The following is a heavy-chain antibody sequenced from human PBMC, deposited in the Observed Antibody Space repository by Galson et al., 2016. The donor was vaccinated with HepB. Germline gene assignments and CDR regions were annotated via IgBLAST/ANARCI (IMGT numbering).Heavy chain of an antibody. V-gene: IGHV3-23*01. D-gene: IGHD3-22*01. Sequence: SLRLSCAASGFTFSNYAMSWVRQAPGKGLEWVSAISGSGGSTYYADSVKGRFTISRDNSKNTLYVQMHSLRAEDTAVYYCAKDYYDSSGYRSYWYFDLWGRGTLVTVSS. J-gene: IGHJ2*01. CDR1: GFTFSNYA. CDR3: AKDYYDSSGYRSYWYFDL. CDR2: ISGSGGST.